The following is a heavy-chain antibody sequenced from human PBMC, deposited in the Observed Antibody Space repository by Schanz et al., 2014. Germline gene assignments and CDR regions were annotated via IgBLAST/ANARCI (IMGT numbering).Heavy chain of an antibody. J-gene: IGHJ3*01. CDR1: GFTFRSYA. V-gene: IGHV3-23*04. Sequence: EVQLVESGGGLVQPGGSLRLSCTASGFTFRSYAMSWVRQAPGMGLEWVSTNSGSGGTTHYADSVKGRFAISRDNSKNTLYLQMNSLRAEDTAVYFCARDGGRDGYNLAFDVWGQGTLVTVSS. CDR3: ARDGGRDGYNLAFDV. CDR2: NSGSGGTT. D-gene: IGHD5-12*01.